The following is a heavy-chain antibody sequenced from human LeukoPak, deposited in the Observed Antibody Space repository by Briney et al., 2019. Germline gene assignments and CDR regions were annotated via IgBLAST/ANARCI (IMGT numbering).Heavy chain of an antibody. CDR1: GFTFSSYS. CDR2: ISSSSTYI. V-gene: IGHV3-21*01. J-gene: IGHJ4*02. Sequence: GGSLRLSCAASGFTFSSYSIDWVRQAPGKGLEWVSSISSSSTYIYYADSVKGRFTIFRDNAKNSLDLQMNSLRAEDTAVYYCARMHRYGRCWGQGTLVTVSS. D-gene: IGHD5-18*01. CDR3: ARMHRYGRC.